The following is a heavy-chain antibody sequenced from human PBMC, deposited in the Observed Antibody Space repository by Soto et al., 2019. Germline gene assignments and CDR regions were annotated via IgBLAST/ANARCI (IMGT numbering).Heavy chain of an antibody. D-gene: IGHD5-12*01. Sequence: ASVKVSCKASGYTFTSYYMHWVRQAPGQGLEWMGIINPSGGSTSYAQKFQGRVTMTRDTSTSTVYMELSSLRSEDTAVYYCAKTSKMATTKYWFDPWGQGTQVTVSS. CDR3: AKTSKMATTKYWFDP. CDR2: INPSGGST. V-gene: IGHV1-46*01. J-gene: IGHJ5*02. CDR1: GYTFTSYY.